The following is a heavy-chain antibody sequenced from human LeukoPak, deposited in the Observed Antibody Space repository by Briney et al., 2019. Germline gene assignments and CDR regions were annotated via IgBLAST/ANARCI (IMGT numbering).Heavy chain of an antibody. D-gene: IGHD3-22*01. V-gene: IGHV4-59*08. CDR2: IYHSGST. Sequence: PSETLSLTCTFSGGSISPYYWSWIRQSPGKGLVWIAYIYHSGSTNYNPSLKSRVTISVDMSKNQFSLRLSSVTAADTALYYCARHFTYYYDSSGYPRDAFDIWGEGTMVTVSS. J-gene: IGHJ3*02. CDR3: ARHFTYYYDSSGYPRDAFDI. CDR1: GGSISPYY.